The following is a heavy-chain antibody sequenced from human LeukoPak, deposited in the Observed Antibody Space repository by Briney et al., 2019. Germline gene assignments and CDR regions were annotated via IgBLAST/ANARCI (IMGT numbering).Heavy chain of an antibody. Sequence: GGSLRLSCAASGFTFSSYAMSWVRQAPGKGLEWVSAISGSGGSTYYADSVKGRFTISRDNSKNTLYLQMNSLRAEDTAVYYSAKRVRFRDCSGGSCYGDYWGQGTLVTVSS. D-gene: IGHD2-15*01. J-gene: IGHJ4*02. CDR2: ISGSGGST. CDR3: AKRVRFRDCSGGSCYGDY. CDR1: GFTFSSYA. V-gene: IGHV3-23*01.